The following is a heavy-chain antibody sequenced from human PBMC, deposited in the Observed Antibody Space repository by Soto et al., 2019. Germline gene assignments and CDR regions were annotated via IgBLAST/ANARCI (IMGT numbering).Heavy chain of an antibody. CDR1: GGTFSGYS. Sequence: QVQLQQWGAGLLKPSETLSLTCAVYGGTFSGYSWSWIRQPPGKGLEWIGEISHSRSTIYNPSLKPRVTISVDTSKNQICLKVTSVTAADTAVYYCATGVRPSFDRPLGYMDVWGKGTTVTVSS. J-gene: IGHJ6*03. D-gene: IGHD6-6*01. V-gene: IGHV4-34*01. CDR3: ATGVRPSFDRPLGYMDV. CDR2: ISHSRST.